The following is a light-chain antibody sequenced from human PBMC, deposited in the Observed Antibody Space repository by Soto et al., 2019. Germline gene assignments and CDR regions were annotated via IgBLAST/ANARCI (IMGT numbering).Light chain of an antibody. CDR3: QQYNEFQYT. CDR1: QTLSSR. V-gene: IGKV1-5*03. CDR2: KAT. J-gene: IGKJ2*01. Sequence: DIQMTQSPSSLSASVGDSVTITCRASQTLSSRLAWYQQKPGQAPTLLIYKATNLQTGVASRFSGSGSGTECSLTISSLQPDDFAVYYCQQYNEFQYTFGQGTRLDI.